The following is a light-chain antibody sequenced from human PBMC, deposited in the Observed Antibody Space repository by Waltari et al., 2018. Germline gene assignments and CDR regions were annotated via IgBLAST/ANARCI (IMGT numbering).Light chain of an antibody. CDR2: AAS. Sequence: DIQMTQSPSSLSASVGDRVTITCRASQTISNYLNWYQQKPGKAPKLLIYAASSLQSGVPSRFSGSESGTEFTLTISSLQPEDFATYYCQQSYSTPLTFGGGTKVEIK. CDR3: QQSYSTPLT. J-gene: IGKJ4*01. CDR1: QTISNY. V-gene: IGKV1-39*01.